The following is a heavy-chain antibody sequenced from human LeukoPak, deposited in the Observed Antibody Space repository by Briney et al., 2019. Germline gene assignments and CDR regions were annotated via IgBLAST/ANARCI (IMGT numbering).Heavy chain of an antibody. CDR3: ARRPGGMAAAVDHAFDI. J-gene: IGHJ3*02. CDR2: IFLSGST. V-gene: IGHV4-4*02. Sequence: PSGTLSLTCTVSGGSISSSNWWSCVSQPPVKGLEWIGEIFLSGSTNYNPSPKSRSPISAENSKNQFSLKLTSVMPEDTAVYYCARRPGGMAAAVDHAFDIWGQGTMVTVSS. CDR1: GGSISSSNW. D-gene: IGHD6-13*01.